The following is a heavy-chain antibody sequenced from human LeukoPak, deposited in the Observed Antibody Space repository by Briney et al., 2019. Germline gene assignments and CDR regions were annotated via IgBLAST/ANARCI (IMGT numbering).Heavy chain of an antibody. D-gene: IGHD4-17*01. CDR1: GGSISSGDYY. Sequence: SETLSLTCTVSGGSISSGDYYWSWIRQPPGKGLEWIGYIYYSGSTYYDPSLKSRVTISVDTSKNQFSLKLSSVTAADTAVYYCAREVTTVTKGPNRDGMDVWGQGTTVTVSS. CDR2: IYYSGST. V-gene: IGHV4-30-4*01. J-gene: IGHJ6*02. CDR3: AREVTTVTKGPNRDGMDV.